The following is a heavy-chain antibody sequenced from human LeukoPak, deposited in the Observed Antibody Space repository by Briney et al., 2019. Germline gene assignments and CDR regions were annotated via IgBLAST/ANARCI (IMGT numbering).Heavy chain of an antibody. CDR3: AGGGFGGAYYYYYYMDV. D-gene: IGHD3-10*01. CDR2: ISGSGGST. Sequence: GGSLRLSCAASRFTFSSYAMSWVRQAPGKGLEWVSTISGSGGSTYYADSVKGRFNIPRDNSKNTLYLQINSLKAEDTAVYYCAGGGFGGAYYYYYYMDVWGKGTTVTVSS. CDR1: RFTFSSYA. J-gene: IGHJ6*03. V-gene: IGHV3-23*01.